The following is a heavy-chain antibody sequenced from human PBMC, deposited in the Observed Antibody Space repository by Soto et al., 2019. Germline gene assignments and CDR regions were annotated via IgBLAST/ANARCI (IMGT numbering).Heavy chain of an antibody. Sequence: SETLSLTCAVFSASLGDHYWAWIRQSPDKGLEWIGEVHPSGSTDYNPSLKRRLTLSLYTSKNQFSLKVASVTAADPAVYFCARGKPSGYRFGPRNFFYYGLDVWGPGTTGTVSS. CDR2: VHPSGST. V-gene: IGHV4-34*01. CDR1: SASLGDHY. J-gene: IGHJ6*02. D-gene: IGHD5-18*01. CDR3: ARGKPSGYRFGPRNFFYYGLDV.